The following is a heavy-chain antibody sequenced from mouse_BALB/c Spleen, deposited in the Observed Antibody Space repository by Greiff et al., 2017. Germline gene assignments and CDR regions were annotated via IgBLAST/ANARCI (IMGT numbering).Heavy chain of an antibody. V-gene: IGHV2-9*02. CDR1: GFSLTSYG. CDR3: AREVFRDYAMDY. D-gene: IGHD2-10*02. J-gene: IGHJ4*01. CDR2: IWAGGST. Sequence: VKLQQSGPGLVAPSQSLSITCTVSGFSLTSYGVHWVRQPPGKGLEWLGVIWAGGSTNYNSALMSRLSISKDNSKSQVFLKMNSLQTDDTAMYYCAREVFRDYAMDYWGQGTSVTVSS.